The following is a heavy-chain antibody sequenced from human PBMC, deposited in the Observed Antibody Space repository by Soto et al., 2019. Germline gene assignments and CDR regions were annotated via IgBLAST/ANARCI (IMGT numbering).Heavy chain of an antibody. D-gene: IGHD2-21*02. V-gene: IGHV1-69*13. CDR2: IIPIFGTA. Sequence: ASVKVSCKASGGTFSSYAISWVRQAPGQGLEWMGGIIPIFGTANYAQKFQGRVTITADESTSTAYMELSSLRSEDTAVYYCATARFRVTATPLHYGMDVWGQGTTVTVSS. CDR3: ATARFRVTATPLHYGMDV. J-gene: IGHJ6*02. CDR1: GGTFSSYA.